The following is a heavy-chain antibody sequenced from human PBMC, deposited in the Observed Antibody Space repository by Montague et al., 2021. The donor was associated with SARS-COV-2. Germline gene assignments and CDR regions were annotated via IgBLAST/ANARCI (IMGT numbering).Heavy chain of an antibody. J-gene: IGHJ5*02. V-gene: IGHV3-9*01. CDR3: AKGATGYEGFDWFDP. CDR2: ISWNSGSI. CDR1: GFTFDDYA. Sequence: SCAASGFTFDDYAMHWVRQAPGKGLEWVSGISWNSGSIGYADSVKGRFTISRDNAKNSLYLQMNSLRAEDTALYYCAKGATGYEGFDWFDPWGQGTLVTVSS. D-gene: IGHD3-9*01.